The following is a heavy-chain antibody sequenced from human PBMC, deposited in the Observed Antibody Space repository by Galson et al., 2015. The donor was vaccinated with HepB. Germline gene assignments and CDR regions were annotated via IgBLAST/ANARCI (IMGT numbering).Heavy chain of an antibody. Sequence: SLRLSCAASGFTFSSYSMNWVRQAPGKGLEWVSSISCSSSYIYYADSVKGRFTISRDNAKNSLYLQMNSLRAEDTAVYYCARARSSTSCYGLCVAGYYGMDVWGQGTTVTVSS. CDR1: GFTFSSYS. CDR2: ISCSSSYI. V-gene: IGHV3-21*01. CDR3: ARARSSTSCYGLCVAGYYGMDV. D-gene: IGHD2-2*01. J-gene: IGHJ6*02.